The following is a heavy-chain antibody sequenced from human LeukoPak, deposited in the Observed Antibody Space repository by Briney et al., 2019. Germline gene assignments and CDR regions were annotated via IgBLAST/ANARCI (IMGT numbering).Heavy chain of an antibody. Sequence: PSETLSLTCTVSGGSISSYYWSWIRQPPGKGLEWIGYIYYSGSTNYNPSLKSRVTISVDTSKNQFSLKLSSVAAADTAVYYCARDRGIVVVPAAMPVGYYYGMDVWGQGTTVTVSS. CDR1: GGSISSYY. V-gene: IGHV4-59*01. J-gene: IGHJ6*02. D-gene: IGHD2-2*01. CDR2: IYYSGST. CDR3: ARDRGIVVVPAAMPVGYYYGMDV.